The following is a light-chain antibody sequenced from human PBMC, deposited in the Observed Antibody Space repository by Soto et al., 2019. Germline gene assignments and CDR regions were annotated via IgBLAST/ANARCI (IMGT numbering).Light chain of an antibody. CDR2: GAF. Sequence: EILLTQSPGTLSLSPGDRATLSCRASQRLSNSFLAWYQQRPGQTPRLLISGAFIRDTDVPARFSGSGSGTDFTLTISRREPEDFAVYFCQQYGYLPLSFGGGTRVELK. CDR1: QRLSNSF. CDR3: QQYGYLPLS. V-gene: IGKV3-20*01. J-gene: IGKJ4*01.